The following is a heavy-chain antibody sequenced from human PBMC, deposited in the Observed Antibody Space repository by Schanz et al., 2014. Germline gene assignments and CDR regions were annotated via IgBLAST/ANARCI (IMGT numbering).Heavy chain of an antibody. D-gene: IGHD3-10*01. CDR1: GFTFRSYG. Sequence: VQLVESGGGLVRPGRSLRLSCAASGFTFRSYGMHWVRQAPGKGLEWVALISYDGSSKNHADSVQGRFTISRDNSKNALYLQMDSLRAEDTAVYYCARGIITMVRGGDVGAFDMWGQGTMVTVSS. CDR2: ISYDGSSK. V-gene: IGHV3-33*01. CDR3: ARGIITMVRGGDVGAFDM. J-gene: IGHJ3*02.